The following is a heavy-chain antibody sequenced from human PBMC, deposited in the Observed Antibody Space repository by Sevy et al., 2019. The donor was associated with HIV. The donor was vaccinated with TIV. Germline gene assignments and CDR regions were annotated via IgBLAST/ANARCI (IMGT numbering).Heavy chain of an antibody. Sequence: ASVKVSCKASGYIFTDYYIHWVRQAPGQGLERMAWINSDSGVTNYGQRFQGEVTVTRDTSVSTAYLELSRLKSNDTAIYYCARLTTKPTSDLYGMDVWGQGTTVTVSS. CDR3: ARLTTKPTSDLYGMDV. CDR1: GYIFTDYY. CDR2: INSDSGVT. J-gene: IGHJ6*02. V-gene: IGHV1-2*02. D-gene: IGHD4-17*01.